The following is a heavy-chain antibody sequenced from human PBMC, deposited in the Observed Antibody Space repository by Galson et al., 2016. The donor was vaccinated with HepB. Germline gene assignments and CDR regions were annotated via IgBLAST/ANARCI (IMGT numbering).Heavy chain of an antibody. V-gene: IGHV3-30*04. D-gene: IGHD2-2*01. J-gene: IGHJ4*02. CDR2: IAYDGSIK. CDR3: ARDGGPLPVVPAPRLCYFDY. CDR1: GFTFSSCA. Sequence: SLRLSCAASGFTFSSCALHWVRQAPGKGLEWVALIAYDGSIKYYADSVKGRFTISRDNSKNTLYLQMNSLRAEDTALYYCARDGGPLPVVPAPRLCYFDYWGQGTLVTVSS.